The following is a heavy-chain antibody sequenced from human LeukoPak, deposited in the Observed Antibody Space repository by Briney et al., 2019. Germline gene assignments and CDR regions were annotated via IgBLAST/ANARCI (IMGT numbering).Heavy chain of an antibody. CDR3: AKDIRTRGYYYYYGMDV. J-gene: IGHJ6*02. Sequence: GRSLRLSCAASGFTFDDYAMHWVRQAPGKGLEWVSGINWNSGKIGYADSVKGRFTISRDNAKNSLYLQMNSLRTEDTALYYCAKDIRTRGYYYYYGMDVWGQGTTVTVSS. V-gene: IGHV3-9*01. CDR2: INWNSGKI. CDR1: GFTFDDYA.